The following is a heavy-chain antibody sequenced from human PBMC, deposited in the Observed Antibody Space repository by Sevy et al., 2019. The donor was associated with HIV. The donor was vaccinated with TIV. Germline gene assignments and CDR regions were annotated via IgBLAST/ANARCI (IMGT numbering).Heavy chain of an antibody. D-gene: IGHD5-12*01. CDR1: GGPISSYY. CDR2: IYYSGGT. V-gene: IGHV4-59*01. CDR3: ERGSSVEMATHRAFDI. J-gene: IGHJ3*02. Sequence: SETLSLTCTVSGGPISSYYWSWIRPPPGKGLEWIGDIYYSGGTNYNPYLKSRVTISVDTCKNQFSLKLSSVTAADTAVYYCERGSSVEMATHRAFDIWGQGTMVTVSS.